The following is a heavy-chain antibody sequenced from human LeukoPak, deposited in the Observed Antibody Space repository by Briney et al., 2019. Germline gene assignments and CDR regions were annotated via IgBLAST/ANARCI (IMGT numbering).Heavy chain of an antibody. CDR1: GYTFTGYY. D-gene: IGHD3-22*01. CDR3: ARYYYDSSGYYYVFDY. CDR2: INPNSGGT. Sequence: GASVKVSCKASGYTFTGYYMHWVRQAPGQGREWMGWINPNSGGTNYAQKFQGRVTMTRDTSISTAYMEPSRLRSDDTAVYYCARYYYDSSGYYYVFDYWGQGTLVTVSS. V-gene: IGHV1-2*02. J-gene: IGHJ4*02.